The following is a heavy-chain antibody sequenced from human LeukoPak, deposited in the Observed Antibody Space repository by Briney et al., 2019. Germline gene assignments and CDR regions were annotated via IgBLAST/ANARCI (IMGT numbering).Heavy chain of an antibody. CDR1: GGSISSYC. Sequence: ASETLSLTCTVSGGSISSYCWSWIRQPAGKGLEWIGRIYTSGSTNYNPSLKSRVTMSVDTSKNQFSLKLSSVTAADTAVYYCARAYYGSGKAAMDVWGKGTTVTVSS. D-gene: IGHD3-10*01. J-gene: IGHJ6*04. CDR2: IYTSGST. CDR3: ARAYYGSGKAAMDV. V-gene: IGHV4-4*07.